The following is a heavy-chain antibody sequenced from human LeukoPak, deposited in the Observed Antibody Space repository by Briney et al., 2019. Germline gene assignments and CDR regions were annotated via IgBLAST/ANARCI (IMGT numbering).Heavy chain of an antibody. Sequence: ASVKVSCKASGYTFTNYEINLERQATGHVLEWMGLMNPNSGHTPYAQKFQGRITMTRSTYITTAYMELSGLRSEDTAVNYCARGLGSYDSSELTWPMISFWGQGTQVTVSS. V-gene: IGHV1-8*01. CDR2: MNPNSGHT. J-gene: IGHJ4*02. D-gene: IGHD3-22*01. CDR1: GYTFTNYE. CDR3: ARGLGSYDSSELTWPMISF.